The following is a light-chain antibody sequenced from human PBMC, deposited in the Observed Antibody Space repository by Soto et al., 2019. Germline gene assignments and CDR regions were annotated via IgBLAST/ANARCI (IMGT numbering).Light chain of an antibody. CDR1: QSVSSY. Sequence: TQSPATLSLSPGERATLSCRASQSVSSYLAWYQQKPGQAPRLLIYDASNRATGIPARFSGSGSGTDFTLTISSLEPEDFAVYYCQQRSNWPPSLTFGGGTRWIS. CDR2: DAS. J-gene: IGKJ4*01. CDR3: QQRSNWPPSLT. V-gene: IGKV3-11*01.